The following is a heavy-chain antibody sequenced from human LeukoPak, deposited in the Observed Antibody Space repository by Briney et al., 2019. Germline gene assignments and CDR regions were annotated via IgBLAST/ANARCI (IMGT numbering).Heavy chain of an antibody. J-gene: IGHJ1*01. Sequence: GASVKVSCKASGYTFTSYDINWVRQATGQGLEWMGWMSPNSGNIGYAQKFQGRVTMTRNTSISTAYMELSSLRFEDTAVYYCARGGGSTWTQRGYFQHWGQGTLVTVSS. CDR3: ARGGGSTWTQRGYFQH. CDR2: MSPNSGNI. CDR1: GYTFTSYD. D-gene: IGHD6-13*01. V-gene: IGHV1-8*01.